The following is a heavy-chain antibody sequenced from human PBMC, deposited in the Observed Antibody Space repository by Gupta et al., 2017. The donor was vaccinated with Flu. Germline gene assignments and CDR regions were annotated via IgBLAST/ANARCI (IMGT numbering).Heavy chain of an antibody. D-gene: IGHD1-14*01. J-gene: IGHJ4*02. CDR2: ISGRSNYI. V-gene: IGHV3-21*02. CDR1: GFTFNRYT. Sequence: EVQLVESGVGLVKPGGSLRLSCAASGFTFNRYTMNWVRQAPGKGLEWVSSISGRSNYIYDADSLKGRFTISRDNAKNSLYLQMNSLRVDDTAVYYCARATYGAEPSLDYWGQGTLVSVSS. CDR3: ARATYGAEPSLDY.